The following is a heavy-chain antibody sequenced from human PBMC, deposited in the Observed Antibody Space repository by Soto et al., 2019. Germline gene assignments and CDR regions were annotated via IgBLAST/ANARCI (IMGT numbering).Heavy chain of an antibody. V-gene: IGHV3-23*01. Sequence: PGGSLRLSCAASGFTFSSYAMSWVRQAPGKGLEWVSAISGSGGSTYYADSVKGRFTISRDNSKNTLYLQMNSLRAEDTAVYYCAKDSHPGVPAAIGVFDSWGQGTLVTVSS. CDR1: GFTFSSYA. J-gene: IGHJ4*02. CDR3: AKDSHPGVPAAIGVFDS. D-gene: IGHD2-2*02. CDR2: ISGSGGST.